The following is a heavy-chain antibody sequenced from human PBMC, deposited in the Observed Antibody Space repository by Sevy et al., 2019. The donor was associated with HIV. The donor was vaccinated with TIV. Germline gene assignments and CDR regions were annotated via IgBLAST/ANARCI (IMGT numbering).Heavy chain of an antibody. D-gene: IGHD7-27*01. CDR1: GFTFSDFW. J-gene: IGHJ5*02. CDR2: INQDERHI. V-gene: IGHV3-7*01. Sequence: GSLRLSCEVSGFTFSDFWMTWVRQSPGKGLEWVAYINQDERHINLLDSVRGRFTISRDNAKNSLYLQMDSLRAEDTAIYYCARGPDWGALDRWGQGTLVTVSS. CDR3: ARGPDWGALDR.